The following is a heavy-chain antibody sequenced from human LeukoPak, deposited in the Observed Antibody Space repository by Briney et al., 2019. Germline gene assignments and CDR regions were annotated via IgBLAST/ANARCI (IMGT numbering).Heavy chain of an antibody. CDR1: GFTFSRYW. CDR3: AREEYDFWSGSLFSGYNWFDP. D-gene: IGHD3-3*01. Sequence: GGSLRLTCAASGFTFSRYWMHWVRQTPGKGLVWVSRINSDGSSTRYADSVKGRFTISRDNAKNTLYLQMNSLRAEDTAVYYCAREEYDFWSGSLFSGYNWFDPWGQGTLVTVSS. V-gene: IGHV3-74*01. J-gene: IGHJ5*02. CDR2: INSDGSST.